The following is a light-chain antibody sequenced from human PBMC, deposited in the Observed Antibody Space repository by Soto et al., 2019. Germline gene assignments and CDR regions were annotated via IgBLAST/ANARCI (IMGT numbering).Light chain of an antibody. CDR2: GAS. V-gene: IGKV3-11*01. Sequence: EIVVTQSPATLSVSPGERATLSCRASQSGSSNLAWYQQKPGQAPGLLIYGASNRATGIPARFSGSGSGTDFTLTSSSLEPEDFALYYCQQRSTWLTFGGGTKVDI. CDR3: QQRSTWLT. J-gene: IGKJ4*01. CDR1: QSGSSN.